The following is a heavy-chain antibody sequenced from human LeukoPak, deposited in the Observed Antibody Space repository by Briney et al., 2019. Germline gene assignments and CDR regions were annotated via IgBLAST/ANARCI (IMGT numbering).Heavy chain of an antibody. D-gene: IGHD3-22*01. V-gene: IGHV3-23*01. CDR2: INGRGVST. Sequence: GGPLRLSCAASGFTVSSNYMSWVRQAPGKGLEWVACINGRGVSTYYADSVKGRYTISRDNSKNTLYLHMSSLRADDTAIYYCAREAYYDCSGSLDYWGQGTLVTVSS. CDR1: GFTVSSNY. J-gene: IGHJ4*02. CDR3: AREAYYDCSGSLDY.